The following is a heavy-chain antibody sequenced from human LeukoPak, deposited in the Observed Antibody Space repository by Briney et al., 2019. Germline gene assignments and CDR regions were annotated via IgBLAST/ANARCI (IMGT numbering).Heavy chain of an antibody. Sequence: SETLSLTCAVWGYFISSGYYWSWIRQPAGEGLEWVGRIYSSGSTHYNPSLKSRVTMSVDTSKNQSYLKLSSGTAADTAVYYCARWEIGWYFGLWGRGTLVTVSS. V-gene: IGHV4-59*10. D-gene: IGHD1-26*01. CDR1: GYFISSGYY. J-gene: IGHJ2*01. CDR3: ARWEIGWYFGL. CDR2: IYSSGST.